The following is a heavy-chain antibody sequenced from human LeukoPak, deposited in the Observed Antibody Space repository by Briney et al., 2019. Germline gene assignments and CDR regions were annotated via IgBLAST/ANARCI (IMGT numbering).Heavy chain of an antibody. Sequence: GGSLRLSCAASGFTFSHYSMSWVRLAPGKGLEWVSSNSGSSSYIYYADSVKGRFTISRNNAKNSLYLQMDSLRAEDTTVYYCARDRETYCSGGSCTVFDSWGQGTLVTVSS. CDR2: NSGSSSYI. CDR1: GFTFSHYS. CDR3: ARDRETYCSGGSCTVFDS. J-gene: IGHJ4*02. V-gene: IGHV3-21*01. D-gene: IGHD2-15*01.